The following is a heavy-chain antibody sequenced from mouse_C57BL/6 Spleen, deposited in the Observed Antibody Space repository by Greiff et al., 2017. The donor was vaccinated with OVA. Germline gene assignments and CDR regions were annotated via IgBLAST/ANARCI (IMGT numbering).Heavy chain of an antibody. CDR1: GIDFSRYW. Sequence: EVQLVESGGGLVQPGGSLKLSCAASGIDFSRYWMSWVRRAPGKGLEWIGEINPDSSTINYAPSLKDKFIISSDNAKNTLYLQMSKVRSEDTALDYCASAYYSNWGFAYWGQGTLVTVSA. D-gene: IGHD2-5*01. J-gene: IGHJ3*01. CDR3: ASAYYSNWGFAY. V-gene: IGHV4-1*01. CDR2: INPDSSTI.